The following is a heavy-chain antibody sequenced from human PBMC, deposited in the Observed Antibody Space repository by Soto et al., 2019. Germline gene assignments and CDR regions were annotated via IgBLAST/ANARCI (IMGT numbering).Heavy chain of an antibody. CDR3: ARVNDFWSGYFDY. V-gene: IGHV3-11*01. Sequence: GGPLRLSCAASGFTFSEYYMSWIRQAPGKGLEWVSYISSSGSTIYYAYSVKGRFTISRDNAKNSLYLQMNSLRAEDTAVYYCARVNDFWSGYFDYWGQGPLVTVSS. J-gene: IGHJ4*02. D-gene: IGHD3-3*01. CDR1: GFTFSEYY. CDR2: ISSSGSTI.